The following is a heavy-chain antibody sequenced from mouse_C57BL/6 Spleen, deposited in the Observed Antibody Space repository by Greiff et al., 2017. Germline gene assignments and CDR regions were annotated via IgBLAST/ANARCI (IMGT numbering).Heavy chain of an antibody. J-gene: IGHJ1*03. CDR3: VRQELDV. CDR1: GFSFNTYA. V-gene: IGHV10-1*01. CDR2: IRSKSNNYAT. Sequence: EVKLVESGGGLVQPKGSLKLSCAASGFSFNTYAINWVRQAPGKGLEWVARIRSKSNNYATYYADSMKDRFTISRDDSESMLYLQMINLKSEDTAMYCCVRQELDVWGTGTTVTVSS.